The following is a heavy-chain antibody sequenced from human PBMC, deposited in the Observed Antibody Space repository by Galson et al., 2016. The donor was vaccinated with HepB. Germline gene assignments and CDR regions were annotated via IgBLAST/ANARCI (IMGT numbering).Heavy chain of an antibody. Sequence: SLRLSCAASGFTFNSYGMHWVRQAPGKGLEWVTVIWYDGLNKYYADSVKGRFTISRDNSKNTLDLQMNSLRAEDTAVYYCATSSSTATTTIRLDYWGQGTLVTVSS. CDR2: IWYDGLNK. CDR3: ATSSSTATTTIRLDY. CDR1: GFTFNSYG. V-gene: IGHV3-33*01. J-gene: IGHJ4*02. D-gene: IGHD5-12*01.